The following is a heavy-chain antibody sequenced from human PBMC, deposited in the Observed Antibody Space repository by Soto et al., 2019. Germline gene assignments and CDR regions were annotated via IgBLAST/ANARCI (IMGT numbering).Heavy chain of an antibody. J-gene: IGHJ6*02. Sequence: ASVKVSCKASGYTFTSYGISWVRQAPGQGLEWMGWISAYNGNTNYAQKLQGRVTMTTDTSTSTAYMELRSLRSDDTAVYYCARGTRRLSKFFGVVTTVLADYGMAVWGQGTTVTVSS. CDR1: GYTFTSYG. CDR3: ARGTRRLSKFFGVVTTVLADYGMAV. CDR2: ISAYNGNT. D-gene: IGHD3-3*01. V-gene: IGHV1-18*01.